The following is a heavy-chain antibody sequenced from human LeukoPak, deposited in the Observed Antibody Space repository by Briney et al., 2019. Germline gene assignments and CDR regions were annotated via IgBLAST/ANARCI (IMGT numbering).Heavy chain of an antibody. Sequence: PGGSLRLSCAASGFTFSSYEMNWVRQAPGKGLEWVSYISSSGSTIYYADSVKGRFTISRDNAKNSLYLQMNRLRAEDTAVYYCAREPDDYVWGSYRAWGQGTLVTVSS. CDR1: GFTFSSYE. CDR3: AREPDDYVWGSYRA. D-gene: IGHD3-16*02. V-gene: IGHV3-48*03. CDR2: ISSSGSTI. J-gene: IGHJ5*02.